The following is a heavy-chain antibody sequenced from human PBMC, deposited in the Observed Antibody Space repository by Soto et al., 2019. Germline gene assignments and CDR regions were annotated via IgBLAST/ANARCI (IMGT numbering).Heavy chain of an antibody. V-gene: IGHV1-3*01. CDR2: INAGNGNT. J-gene: IGHJ5*02. CDR1: GYTFTSYA. Sequence: ASVKVSCKASGYTFTSYAMHWVRQAPGQRLEWMGWINAGNGNTKYSQKFQGRVTITRDTSASTAYMELSSLRSEDTAVYYCARDSLKLYGDYRWIDPWGQGTLVTVS. CDR3: ARDSLKLYGDYRWIDP. D-gene: IGHD4-17*01.